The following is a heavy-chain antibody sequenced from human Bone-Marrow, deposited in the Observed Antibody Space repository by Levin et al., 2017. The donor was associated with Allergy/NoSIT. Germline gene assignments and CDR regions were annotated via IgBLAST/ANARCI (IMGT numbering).Heavy chain of an antibody. CDR2: IGGSGYST. CDR3: AREGVRLRCLDNMEWFDP. CDR1: GFTFSDYA. V-gene: IGHV3-23*01. J-gene: IGHJ5*02. Sequence: GGSLRLSCEASGFTFSDYAVHWVRQAPGKGLEWVSGIGGSGYSTDYADSVKGRFTISRDNSKNTVYLQMNSLRAEDAAVYYCAREGVRLRCLDNMEWFDPWGQGTLVTVSS. D-gene: IGHD3-3*01.